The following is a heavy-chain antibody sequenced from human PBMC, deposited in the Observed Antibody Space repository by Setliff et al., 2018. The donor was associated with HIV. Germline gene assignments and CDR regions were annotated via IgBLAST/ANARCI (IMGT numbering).Heavy chain of an antibody. V-gene: IGHV1-2*02. CDR2: INSASGGT. CDR1: GYTFTDYY. Sequence: ASVKVSCKASGYTFTDYYIHWVRQAPGQGLEWMAWINSASGGTNYAQNFQGRVTVIRDTSINTVYLEVNGLKSDDTAVYYCARDYIHVFDIWGQGTMVTVSS. CDR3: ARDYIHVFDI. J-gene: IGHJ3*02.